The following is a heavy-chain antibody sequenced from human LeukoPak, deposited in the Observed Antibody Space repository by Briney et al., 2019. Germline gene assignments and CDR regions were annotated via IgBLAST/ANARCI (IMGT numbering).Heavy chain of an antibody. V-gene: IGHV1-2*02. CDR3: ARTFSYIGGGRGGFHDY. CDR2: INPNSGGT. J-gene: IGHJ4*02. Sequence: ASVKVSCKASGYTLTGYYMHWVRQAPGQGLEWMGWINPNSGGTNYAQKFQGRVTMTRDTSISTAYMELSRLRSDDTAVYYCARTFSYIGGGRGGFHDYGGRGPLVPVSS. CDR1: GYTLTGYY. D-gene: IGHD3-16*01.